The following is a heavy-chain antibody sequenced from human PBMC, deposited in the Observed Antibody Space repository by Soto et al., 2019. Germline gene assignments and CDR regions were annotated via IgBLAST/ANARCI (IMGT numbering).Heavy chain of an antibody. CDR1: GFTFSSYS. V-gene: IGHV3-48*01. CDR2: ISSSSSTI. Sequence: EVQLVESGGGLVQPGGSLRLSCAASGFTFSSYSMNWVRQAPGKGLEWVSYISSSSSTIYYADSVKGRFTISRDNAKNXLYLQMNSLRAEDTAVYYCARDQVVPAAMDDAFDIWGQGTMVTVSS. CDR3: ARDQVVPAAMDDAFDI. J-gene: IGHJ3*02. D-gene: IGHD2-2*01.